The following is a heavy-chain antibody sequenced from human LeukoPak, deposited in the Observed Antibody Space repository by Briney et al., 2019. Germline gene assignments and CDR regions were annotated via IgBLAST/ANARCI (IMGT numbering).Heavy chain of an antibody. Sequence: SETLSLTCAVYGGSFSGYYWSWIRQPPGKGLEWIGEINHSGSTNYNPSLKSRVTISVDTSKNQFSPKLSPVTAADTAVYYCARVRRGYCSSTSCYSSINWFDPWGQGTLVTVSS. J-gene: IGHJ5*02. CDR2: INHSGST. CDR1: GGSFSGYY. V-gene: IGHV4-34*01. D-gene: IGHD2-2*01. CDR3: ARVRRGYCSSTSCYSSINWFDP.